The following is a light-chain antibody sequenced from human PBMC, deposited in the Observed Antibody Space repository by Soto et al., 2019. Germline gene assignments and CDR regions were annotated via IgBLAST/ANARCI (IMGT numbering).Light chain of an antibody. J-gene: IGKJ4*01. V-gene: IGKV1-5*01. CDR2: DAS. Sequence: DIQMNKSPSTLSASVGDRVTITCRASPSISSWLAWYQQKPGKAPKLLIYDASSLESGAPSRFSGRRSGTEFTLTISSLQPDDFATYYGQQYNSYSPLTFVGGTKVDIK. CDR3: QQYNSYSPLT. CDR1: PSISSW.